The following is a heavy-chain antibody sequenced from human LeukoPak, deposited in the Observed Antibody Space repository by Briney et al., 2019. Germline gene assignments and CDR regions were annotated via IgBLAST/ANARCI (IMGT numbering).Heavy chain of an antibody. CDR1: GFTFSDSY. D-gene: IGHD3-10*01. V-gene: IGHV3-11*06. J-gene: IGHJ4*02. CDR2: ISSSSSHT. Sequence: PGGSLRLSCAASGFTFSDSYMNWIRQAPGKGLEWLSYISSSSSHTNYADSVKGRFTISRDNAKNTLYLQMNSLRAEDTAVYYCASSVVRGVKGSIDYWGQGTLVTVSS. CDR3: ASSVVRGVKGSIDY.